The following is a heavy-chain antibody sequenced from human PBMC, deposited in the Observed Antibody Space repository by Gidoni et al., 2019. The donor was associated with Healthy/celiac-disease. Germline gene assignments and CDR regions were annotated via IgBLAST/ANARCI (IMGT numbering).Heavy chain of an antibody. CDR2: ISSNGGST. V-gene: IGHV3-64D*08. D-gene: IGHD5-18*01. CDR1: GFTFSSYA. Sequence: EVQLVEAGGGLVQPGGSLRLSCSASGFTFSSYAMHWVRQAPGKGLEYVSAISSNGGSTYYADSVKGRFTISRDNSKNTLYLQMSSLRAEDTAVYYCVKASQGGHTAPFRYWGQGTLVTVSS. J-gene: IGHJ4*02. CDR3: VKASQGGHTAPFRY.